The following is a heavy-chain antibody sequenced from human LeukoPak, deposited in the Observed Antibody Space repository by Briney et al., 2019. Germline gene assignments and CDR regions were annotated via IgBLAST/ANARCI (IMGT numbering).Heavy chain of an antibody. V-gene: IGHV3-53*01. CDR1: GFTVSSNS. CDR3: AKGGNYYRYFDY. D-gene: IGHD1-26*01. CDR2: IYSDGST. J-gene: IGHJ4*02. Sequence: GGSLRLSCAASGFTVSSNSMSWVRQAPGKGLEWVSVIYSDGSTYYADSVKGRFTISRDNSKNALYLQMNSLRAEDTAVYYCAKGGNYYRYFDYWGQGTLVTVSS.